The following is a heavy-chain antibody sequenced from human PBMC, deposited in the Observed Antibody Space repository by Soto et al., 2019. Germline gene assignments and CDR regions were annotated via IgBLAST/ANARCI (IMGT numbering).Heavy chain of an antibody. CDR2: ISSSSTI. CDR3: ARWVVVPADNWFDP. CDR1: GFTFSSYS. Sequence: GGSLRLYCAASGFTFSSYSMNWVRQAPGKGLEWVSYISSSSTIYYADSVKGRFTISRDNAKNSLYLQMNSLRDEHTAVYYCARWVVVPADNWFDPWGQGTLVTVSS. D-gene: IGHD2-2*01. J-gene: IGHJ5*02. V-gene: IGHV3-48*02.